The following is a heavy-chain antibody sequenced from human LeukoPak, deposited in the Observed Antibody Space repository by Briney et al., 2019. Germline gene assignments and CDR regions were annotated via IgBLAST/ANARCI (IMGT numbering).Heavy chain of an antibody. Sequence: PGGSLRLSCAASGFTFNSHGMHWVRQAPGKGLEWVAFIRYDGSDKYYADSVKGRLTISRDNSKNTLYLQMSSLRAEDTAVYYCAKGSYYCSSSSCPQYYCYMDVWGKGTTVTVSS. CDR2: IRYDGSDK. J-gene: IGHJ6*03. CDR3: AKGSYYCSSSSCPQYYCYMDV. D-gene: IGHD2-2*01. V-gene: IGHV3-30*02. CDR1: GFTFNSHG.